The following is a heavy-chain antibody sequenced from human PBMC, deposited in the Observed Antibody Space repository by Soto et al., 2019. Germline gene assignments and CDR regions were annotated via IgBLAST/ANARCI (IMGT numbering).Heavy chain of an antibody. J-gene: IGHJ4*02. D-gene: IGHD1-26*01. Sequence: QITLKESGPTLVKPTQTLTLTCTFSGFSLSTSGVGVGWIRQPPGKALEWIALISCDDDKRYSPSLKSRLTIPKDTSKNQVVLTMTHMDPVDTATYYCAHTIVGVTTLDYWGQGTLVTVSS. CDR2: ISCDDDK. CDR3: AHTIVGVTTLDY. CDR1: GFSLSTSGVG. V-gene: IGHV2-5*02.